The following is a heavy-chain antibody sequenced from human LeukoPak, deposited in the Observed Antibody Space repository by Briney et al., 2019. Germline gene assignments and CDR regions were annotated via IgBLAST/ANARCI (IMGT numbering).Heavy chain of an antibody. J-gene: IGHJ3*02. CDR3: ARDREPAAADAFDI. D-gene: IGHD2-2*01. V-gene: IGHV1-18*01. CDR2: ISGYDGHT. CDR1: GYTFTSYG. Sequence: ASVKVSCKASGYTFTSYGINWVRQAPGQGLEWMGWISGYDGHTNYAQMFQDRVTMTKETSTNTAYMELRSLRSDDTAVYYCARDREPAAADAFDIWGQGTMVTVSS.